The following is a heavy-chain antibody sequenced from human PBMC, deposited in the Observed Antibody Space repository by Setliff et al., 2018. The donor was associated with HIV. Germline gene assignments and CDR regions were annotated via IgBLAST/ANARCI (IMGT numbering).Heavy chain of an antibody. Sequence: LSLTCTVSGGSISSSCYYWGWIRQPPGKGLEWIGSIYYSGSTYYNPSLKSRVTISVDTSKNQFSLKLSSVTAADTAVYYCARLSKSIAVAGLDYWGQGTLVTVSS. J-gene: IGHJ4*02. CDR3: ARLSKSIAVAGLDY. D-gene: IGHD6-19*01. CDR2: IYYSGST. V-gene: IGHV4-39*01. CDR1: GGSISSSCYY.